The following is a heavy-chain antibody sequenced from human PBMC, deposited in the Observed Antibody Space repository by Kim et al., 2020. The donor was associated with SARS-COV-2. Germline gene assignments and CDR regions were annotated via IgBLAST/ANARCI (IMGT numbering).Heavy chain of an antibody. D-gene: IGHD3-3*01. CDR1: GFTFSSYW. CDR3: VRVGVGAAPFDY. J-gene: IGHJ4*02. CDR2: IKTDGSIT. Sequence: GGSLRLSCAASGFTFSSYWMHWVRQAPGKGLVWVSHIKTDGSITNYADSVKGRFTISRDNAKNTLYLQMNSLRADDTSVYYCVRVGVGAAPFDYWGQRTLVTVPS. V-gene: IGHV3-74*01.